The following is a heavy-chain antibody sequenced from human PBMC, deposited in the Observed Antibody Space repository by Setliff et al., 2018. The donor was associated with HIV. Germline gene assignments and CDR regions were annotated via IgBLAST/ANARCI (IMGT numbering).Heavy chain of an antibody. CDR3: ARHRDPPGTSWIFYYYYMDL. V-gene: IGHV1-18*01. J-gene: IGHJ6*03. CDR1: GYTFTTFG. CDR2: ISAHDGKK. Sequence: ASVKVSCKASGYTFTTFGISWLRQAPGQEPEWMGSISAHDGKKNYGQKFHGGLSMSTDTSASTAYMELRSLRPGDTAIYYCARHRDPPGTSWIFYYYYMDLWGGGTTVTVSS. D-gene: IGHD6-13*01.